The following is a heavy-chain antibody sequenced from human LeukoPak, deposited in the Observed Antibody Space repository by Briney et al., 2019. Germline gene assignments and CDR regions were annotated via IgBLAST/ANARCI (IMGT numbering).Heavy chain of an antibody. V-gene: IGHV3-48*01. CDR3: ARDAVWGYYDSSGYYPLDY. Sequence: GGSLRLSCAASGFTFSSYSMNWVRQAPGKGLEWVSYISSSSSTIYYADSVKGRFTISRDNARNSLYLQMNSLRAEDTAVYYCARDAVWGYYDSSGYYPLDYWGQGTLVTVSS. J-gene: IGHJ4*02. CDR2: ISSSSSTI. D-gene: IGHD3-22*01. CDR1: GFTFSSYS.